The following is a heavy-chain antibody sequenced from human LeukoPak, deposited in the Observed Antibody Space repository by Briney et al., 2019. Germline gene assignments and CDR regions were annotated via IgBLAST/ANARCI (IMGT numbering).Heavy chain of an antibody. CDR1: GFTFSSYG. V-gene: IGHV3-21*01. CDR3: ARDPRGYSYGHDY. D-gene: IGHD5-18*01. J-gene: IGHJ4*02. CDR2: ISSSSSYI. Sequence: PGGSLRLSCTASGFTFSSYGIHWVRQAPGKGLEWVSSISSSSSYIYYADSVKGRFTISRDNAKNSLYLQMNSLRAEDTAVYYCARDPRGYSYGHDYWGQGTLVTVSS.